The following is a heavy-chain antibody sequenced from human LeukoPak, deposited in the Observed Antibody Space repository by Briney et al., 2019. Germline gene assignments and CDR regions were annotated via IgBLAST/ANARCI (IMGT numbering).Heavy chain of an antibody. CDR3: ARMDTGLAGSPNWFDP. D-gene: IGHD5-18*01. CDR2: MKPNSGDT. V-gene: IGHV1-8*02. J-gene: IGHJ5*02. CDR1: GYTFTSYY. Sequence: ASVKVSCKASGYTFTSYYMHWVRQAPGQGLEWMGWMKPNSGDTGYAQKFQGRVTMTRDISISTAYMELSTLTSEDTAVYYCARMDTGLAGSPNWFDPWGQGTLVTVSS.